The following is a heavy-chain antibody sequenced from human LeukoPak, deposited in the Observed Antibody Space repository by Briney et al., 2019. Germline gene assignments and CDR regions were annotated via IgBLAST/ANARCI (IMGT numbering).Heavy chain of an antibody. CDR2: IKQDGSEK. Sequence: PGGSLRLSCAASGFTFSSYWMSWVRQAPGKGLEWVANIKQDGSEKYYVDSVKGRFTISRDNAKNSLYLQMNSLRAEDTAVYYCARNYGSGSYRSMDVWGQGTTVTVSS. CDR1: GFTFSSYW. V-gene: IGHV3-7*01. D-gene: IGHD3-10*01. J-gene: IGHJ6*02. CDR3: ARNYGSGSYRSMDV.